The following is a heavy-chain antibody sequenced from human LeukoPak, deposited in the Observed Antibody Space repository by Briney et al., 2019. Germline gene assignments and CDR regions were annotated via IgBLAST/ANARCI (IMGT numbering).Heavy chain of an antibody. CDR1: GFTFTTYG. Sequence: GRTLRLSCAASGFTFTTYGLNWVRQAPGKGLEWVSGISPNGDRTYYADSVKGRFTISRDNSKNMVYLQMNSLRAEDTALYYCASWLRGVIGAFDIWGQGTMVTVSS. V-gene: IGHV3-23*01. CDR3: ASWLRGVIGAFDI. CDR2: ISPNGDRT. J-gene: IGHJ3*02. D-gene: IGHD3-10*01.